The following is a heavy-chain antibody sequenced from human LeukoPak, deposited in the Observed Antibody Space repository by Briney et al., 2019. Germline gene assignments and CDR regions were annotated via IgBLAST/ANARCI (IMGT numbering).Heavy chain of an antibody. CDR2: IYGDTT. CDR3: VLALAVSGFNYFDY. Sequence: GGSLRLSCAASGFTFSNYAMTWVRQAPGKGLEWVSVIYGDTTYYADSVKGRFTISRDNSKNTLFLQMNSLRAEDTAVYYCVLALAVSGFNYFDYWGQGTLVTVSS. J-gene: IGHJ4*02. V-gene: IGHV3-66*01. CDR1: GFTFSNYA. D-gene: IGHD5-12*01.